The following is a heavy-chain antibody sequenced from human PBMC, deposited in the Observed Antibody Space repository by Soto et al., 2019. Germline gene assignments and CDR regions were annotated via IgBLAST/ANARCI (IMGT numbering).Heavy chain of an antibody. V-gene: IGHV3-23*01. CDR1: GFTFSDYA. Sequence: EVQLLESGGGLVQPGGSLRLSCAASGFTFSDYAMSWVRQAPGKGLEWVSGISASGSGSGDTTSYAGSVEGRFTISRDNSKNTLYLQTNSLRAEDTAMYYCAKREPSWELLNRYFDLWGRGTLVIVSS. CDR2: ISASGSGSGDTT. J-gene: IGHJ2*01. D-gene: IGHD1-26*01. CDR3: AKREPSWELLNRYFDL.